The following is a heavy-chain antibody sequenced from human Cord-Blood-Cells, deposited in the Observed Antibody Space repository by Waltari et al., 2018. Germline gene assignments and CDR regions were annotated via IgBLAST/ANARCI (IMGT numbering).Heavy chain of an antibody. CDR1: GGTFSSYA. J-gene: IGHJ4*02. CDR3: ASVRSSSYFDY. V-gene: IGHV1-69*18. D-gene: IGHD6-13*01. CDR2: VVPIFRPA. Sequence: QVQLVQSGAEVKKPGSSVKVSCKASGGTFSSYAISWVRQAPGQGLEWMGRVVPIFRPANYAKKFQGRVTTTADGSTSTAYMELRSLRSEDTAVYYCASVRSSSYFDYWGQGTLVTVSS.